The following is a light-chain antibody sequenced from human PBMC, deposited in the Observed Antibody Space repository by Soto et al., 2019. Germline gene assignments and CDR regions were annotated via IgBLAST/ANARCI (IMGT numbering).Light chain of an antibody. CDR2: KAS. J-gene: IGKJ1*01. CDR3: QHYNSYSEA. CDR1: QTISSW. Sequence: DIHMTQSASTLSGSVGNRVTITCRASQTISSWLAWYQQKQGKAPKLLIYKASTLKSGVPSRFSGSGYGTEFNLTISSLQTDDFATYYCQHYNSYSEAFGQGTKVDIK. V-gene: IGKV1-5*03.